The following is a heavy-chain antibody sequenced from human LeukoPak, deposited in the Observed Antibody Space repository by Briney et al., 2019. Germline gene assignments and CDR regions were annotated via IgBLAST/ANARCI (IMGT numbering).Heavy chain of an antibody. J-gene: IGHJ4*02. CDR2: IIPIFGTA. CDR3: ARGGYSAGSWYLFHYFDY. Sequence: SVKVSCKASGGTFSSYAISWVRQAPGQGLEWVGGIIPIFGTANYAQKFQGRVTITADKSTSTAYMELSSLRSEDTAVYYCARGGYSAGSWYLFHYFDYWGQGTLVTVSS. D-gene: IGHD6-13*01. CDR1: GGTFSSYA. V-gene: IGHV1-69*06.